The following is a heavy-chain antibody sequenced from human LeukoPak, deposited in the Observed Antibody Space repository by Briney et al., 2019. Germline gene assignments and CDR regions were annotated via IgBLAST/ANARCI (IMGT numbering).Heavy chain of an antibody. D-gene: IGHD3-16*01. J-gene: IGHJ4*02. CDR3: VSAYGGLLDY. CDR1: GFTFSAYE. V-gene: IGHV3-48*03. CDR2: ISGSGVTI. Sequence: GGPLRLSCAASGFTFSAYEMNWVRQAPGKGLEWLSYISGSGVTIYYAESVKGRFTISRDNAKNSLYLQMSSLRAEDTAVYYCVSAYGGLLDYWGQGTLVTVSS.